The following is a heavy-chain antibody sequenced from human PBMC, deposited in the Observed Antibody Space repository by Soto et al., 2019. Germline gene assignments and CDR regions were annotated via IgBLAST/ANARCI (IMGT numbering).Heavy chain of an antibody. CDR1: GGSISSSSYY. D-gene: IGHD2-2*01. V-gene: IGHV4-39*01. CDR3: AESTSLNAAGFDY. J-gene: IGHJ4*02. Sequence: QLQLQESGPGLVKPSETLSLTCTVSGGSISSSSYYWGWIRQPPGKGLEWIGSIYYSGSTYYNPSLKSRVTISVDTSKNQFSLKLSSVTAADTAVYYCAESTSLNAAGFDYWGQGTLVTVSS. CDR2: IYYSGST.